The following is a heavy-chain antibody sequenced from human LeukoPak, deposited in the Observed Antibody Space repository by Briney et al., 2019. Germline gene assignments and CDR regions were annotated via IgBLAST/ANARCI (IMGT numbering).Heavy chain of an antibody. D-gene: IGHD3-22*01. CDR3: AGGGDSGGCYYPMFDY. J-gene: IGHJ4*02. Sequence: TSETLSLTCTVSGVSITNYYWSWIRRPPGKGLEWIGYIYYTGSTNYNLSLKSRVTISVDTSKNQFSLKLSSVTAADTAVYFCAGGGDSGGCYYPMFDYWGQGTLVTVSS. CDR1: GVSITNYY. CDR2: IYYTGST. V-gene: IGHV4-59*01.